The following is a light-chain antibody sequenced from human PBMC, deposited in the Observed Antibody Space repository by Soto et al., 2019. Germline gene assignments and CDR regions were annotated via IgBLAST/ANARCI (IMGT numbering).Light chain of an antibody. V-gene: IGLV2-8*01. CDR3: SSYAGSNNWN. J-gene: IGLJ1*01. CDR1: SSDVGGYNS. CDR2: EVS. Sequence: QSVLTQPPSASGSPGQSVTISCTGTSSDVGGYNSVSWYQQHPGKAPKLMIYEVSKRPSGVPDRFSGSKSGNTASLTVSGLQAEDEADYYCSSYAGSNNWNFGTGTKLTVL.